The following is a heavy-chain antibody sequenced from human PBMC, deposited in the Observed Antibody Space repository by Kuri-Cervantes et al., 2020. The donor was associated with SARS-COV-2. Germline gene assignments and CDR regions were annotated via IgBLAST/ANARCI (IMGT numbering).Heavy chain of an antibody. CDR3: AKAVLRFLEWPPDY. V-gene: IGHV3-43D*04. J-gene: IGHJ4*02. D-gene: IGHD3-3*01. Sequence: GGSLRLSCAASGFTFDDYAMHWVRQAPGKGLEWVSLISWDGGSTYYADSVKGRFTISRDNSKNSLCLQMNSLRAEDTALYYCAKAVLRFLEWPPDYWGQGTLVTVSS. CDR2: ISWDGGST. CDR1: GFTFDDYA.